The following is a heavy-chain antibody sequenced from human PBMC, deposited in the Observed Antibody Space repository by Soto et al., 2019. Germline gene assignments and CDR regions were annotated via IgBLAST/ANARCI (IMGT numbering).Heavy chain of an antibody. CDR2: IYYSGST. D-gene: IGHD3-16*01. Sequence: QVQLQESGPGLVKPSETLSLTCTVSGGSISSYYWSWIRQPPGKGLEWIGYIYYSGSTNYNPSLTGXAXIXSDTSRNQFSLKLSSVTAADTAVYYCARGWGVYFDSWGQGTLVTVSS. CDR1: GGSISSYY. V-gene: IGHV4-59*08. CDR3: ARGWGVYFDS. J-gene: IGHJ4*02.